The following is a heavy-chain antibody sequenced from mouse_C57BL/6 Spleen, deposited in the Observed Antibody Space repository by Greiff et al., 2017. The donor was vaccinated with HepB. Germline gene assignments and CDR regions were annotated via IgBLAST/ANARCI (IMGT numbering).Heavy chain of an antibody. CDR3: ANYYAMDY. Sequence: EVKLQESGPELVKPGASVKISCKASGYSFTGYYMNWVKQSPEKSLEWIGEINPSTGGTTYNQKFKAKATLTVDKSSSTAYMQLKSLTSEDSAVYYCANYYAMDYWGQGTSVTVSS. CDR1: GYSFTGYY. CDR2: INPSTGGT. V-gene: IGHV1-42*01. J-gene: IGHJ4*01.